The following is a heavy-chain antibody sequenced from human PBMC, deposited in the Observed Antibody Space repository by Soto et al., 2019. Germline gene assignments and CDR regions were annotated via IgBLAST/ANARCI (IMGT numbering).Heavy chain of an antibody. CDR1: GDSISSGNYY. V-gene: IGHV4-39*01. D-gene: IGHD2-8*02. CDR3: ATHFCTGGPCYFDH. CDR2: IYSSGIT. Sequence: SQTLSLTCDVSGDSISSGNYYWGWIRQPPGKGLEWIGTIYSSGITYYNPSLKSRLTISVDTSKNQFSLKLSSVTAADTAVYYCATHFCTGGPCYFDHWGQGVLVTVSS. J-gene: IGHJ4*02.